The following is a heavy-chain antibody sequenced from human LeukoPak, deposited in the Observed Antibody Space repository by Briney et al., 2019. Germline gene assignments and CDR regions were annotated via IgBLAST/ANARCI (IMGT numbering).Heavy chain of an antibody. D-gene: IGHD3-10*01. Sequence: GGSLRLSCATSGFTFSSYAMSWVRQAPAKGLEWVSTISGSGFSTYYADSVKGRFTISRDNSKNTLYLQMNSLRAEDTAVYYCARALLWFGELLFYFDYWGQGTLVTVSS. J-gene: IGHJ4*02. CDR1: GFTFSSYA. CDR2: ISGSGFST. V-gene: IGHV3-23*01. CDR3: ARALLWFGELLFYFDY.